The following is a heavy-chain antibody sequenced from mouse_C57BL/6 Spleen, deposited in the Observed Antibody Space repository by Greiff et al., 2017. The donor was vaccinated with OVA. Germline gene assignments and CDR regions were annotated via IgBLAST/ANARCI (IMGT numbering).Heavy chain of an antibody. Sequence: EVQRVESGGGLVQPGGSLSLSCAASGFTFTDYYMSWVRQPPGKALEWLGFIRNKANGYTTEYSASVKGRFTISRDNSQSILYLQMNALRAEDSATYYCARFPDGYLYYFDYWGQGTTLTVSS. CDR3: ARFPDGYLYYFDY. CDR2: IRNKANGYTT. V-gene: IGHV7-3*01. J-gene: IGHJ2*01. CDR1: GFTFTDYY. D-gene: IGHD2-3*01.